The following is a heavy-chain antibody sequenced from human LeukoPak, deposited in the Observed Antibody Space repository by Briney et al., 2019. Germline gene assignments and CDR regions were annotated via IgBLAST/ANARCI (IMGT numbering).Heavy chain of an antibody. CDR3: ARVSGSVFYSGSGSYYDSPFDY. V-gene: IGHV4-39*07. CDR1: GGSISSSSYY. CDR2: IYYSGST. Sequence: SETLSLTCTVSGGSISSSSYYWGWIRQPPGKGLEWIGSIYYSGSTYYNPSLKSRVTISVDTSKNQFSLKLSSVTAADTAVYYCARVSGSVFYSGSGSYYDSPFDYWGQGTLVTVSS. J-gene: IGHJ4*02. D-gene: IGHD3-10*01.